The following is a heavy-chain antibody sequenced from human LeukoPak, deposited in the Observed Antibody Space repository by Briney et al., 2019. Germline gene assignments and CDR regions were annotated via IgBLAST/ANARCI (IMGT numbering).Heavy chain of an antibody. CDR1: GFTFSGYS. D-gene: IGHD6-19*01. CDR3: ARHVYSSGWGAFDI. CDR2: ISRSATYL. J-gene: IGHJ3*02. V-gene: IGHV3-21*01. Sequence: PGGSLRLSCATSGFTFSGYSMNWVREAPGKGLEWVSSISRSATYLYYADSLQGRFTVSRDDAKSSLYLQMNSLSAEDTAVYYCARHVYSSGWGAFDIWGQGTMVNVSS.